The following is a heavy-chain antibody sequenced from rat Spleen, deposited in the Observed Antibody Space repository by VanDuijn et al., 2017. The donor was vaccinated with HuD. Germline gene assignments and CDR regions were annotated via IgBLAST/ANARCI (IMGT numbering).Heavy chain of an antibody. V-gene: IGHV5-29*01. CDR2: ISYDDRST. Sequence: EVQLVESDGGLVQPGRSLKLSCAASGFTFSDFYMAWVRQAPTKGLEWVATISYDDRSTYYRDSVKGRFTISRDNAKSSLYLQMNSLRYEDTATYYCARLTGGHFDYWGQGVMGTVSS. J-gene: IGHJ2*01. D-gene: IGHD5-1*01. CDR1: GFTFSDFY. CDR3: ARLTGGHFDY.